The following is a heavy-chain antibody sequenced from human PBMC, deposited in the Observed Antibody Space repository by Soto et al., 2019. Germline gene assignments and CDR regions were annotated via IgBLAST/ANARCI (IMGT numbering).Heavy chain of an antibody. V-gene: IGHV4-39*01. CDR3: SRRQSSSWYGL. CDR2: IYYSGST. J-gene: IGHJ4*02. D-gene: IGHD6-13*01. CDR1: GGSISSGDYY. Sequence: SETLSLTCTVSGGSISSGDYYWSWIRQPPGKGLEWIGSIYYSGSTYYNPSLKSRVTISVDTSKNQFSLKLSSVTAADTAVYYCSRRQSSSWYGLWGQGTLVTVSS.